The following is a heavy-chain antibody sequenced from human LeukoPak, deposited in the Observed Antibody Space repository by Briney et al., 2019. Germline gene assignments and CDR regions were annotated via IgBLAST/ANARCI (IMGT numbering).Heavy chain of an antibody. J-gene: IGHJ4*02. D-gene: IGHD3-10*01. CDR2: IIPIFGTA. Sequence: SVKVSCKASGGTFSSYAISWVRQAPGQGLEWMGGIIPIFGTANYAQKFQGRVTITADESMSTAYMELSSLRSEDTAVYYCARAFTMVRGVIDYFDYWGQGTLVTVSS. CDR3: ARAFTMVRGVIDYFDY. V-gene: IGHV1-69*13. CDR1: GGTFSSYA.